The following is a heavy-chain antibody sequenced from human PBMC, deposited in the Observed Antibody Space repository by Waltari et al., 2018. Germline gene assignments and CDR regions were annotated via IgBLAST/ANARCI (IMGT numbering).Heavy chain of an antibody. Sequence: EVQLVEAGGDVVQPGGSLRLSCAASGFTFSDYWMHWVRQAPGKGPVYVSRINGDGYAITYADSVKGRFTISRDNAKNSLYLQMNSLRAEDTGVYWCATGGWGFYLDNWGQGTLVTFSS. D-gene: IGHD7-27*01. J-gene: IGHJ4*02. CDR2: INGDGYAI. CDR1: GFTFSDYW. CDR3: ATGGWGFYLDN. V-gene: IGHV3-74*01.